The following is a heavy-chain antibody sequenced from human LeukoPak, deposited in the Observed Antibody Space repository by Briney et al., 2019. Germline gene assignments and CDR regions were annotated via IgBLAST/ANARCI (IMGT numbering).Heavy chain of an antibody. Sequence: PGGSLRFSCAASGFTFSSYAMHWVRQAPGKGVEWVAVISFDGINKYYADSVKGRFTISKDNSKNTLYLQMNSLRAEDTAVFYCARVSVDTAFDYWGQGTLVTVSS. CDR1: GFTFSSYA. D-gene: IGHD5-18*01. J-gene: IGHJ4*02. CDR3: ARVSVDTAFDY. V-gene: IGHV3-30*04. CDR2: ISFDGINK.